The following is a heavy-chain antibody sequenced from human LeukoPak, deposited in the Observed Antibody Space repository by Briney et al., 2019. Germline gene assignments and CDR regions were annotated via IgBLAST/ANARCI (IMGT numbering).Heavy chain of an antibody. J-gene: IGHJ4*02. CDR3: ARDVSGYDSTYYFDY. Sequence: SETLSLTCTVSGGSISSHYWSRIRQPPGKGLEWIGYIYYSGSTNYNPSLKSRVTISVDTSKNQFSLKLSSVTAADTAVYYCARDVSGYDSTYYFDYWGQGTLVTVSS. D-gene: IGHD5-12*01. CDR2: IYYSGST. V-gene: IGHV4-59*11. CDR1: GGSISSHY.